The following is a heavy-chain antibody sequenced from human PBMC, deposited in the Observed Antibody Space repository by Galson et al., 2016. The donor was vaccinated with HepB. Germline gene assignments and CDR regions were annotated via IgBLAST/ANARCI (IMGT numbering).Heavy chain of an antibody. CDR2: INHSGNT. Sequence: ETLSLTCVVYGGSFSGYYWSWIRRPPGKGLEWIGEINHSGNTNYNPSLKSRVTISVDTSKNQFSLKVSSVTAADTAVYYCARGGRPRPTVTHHYYYYSYPMDVWGQGTTVTVSS. D-gene: IGHD4-17*01. CDR1: GGSFSGYY. J-gene: IGHJ6*02. CDR3: ARGGRPRPTVTHHYYYYSYPMDV. V-gene: IGHV4-34*01.